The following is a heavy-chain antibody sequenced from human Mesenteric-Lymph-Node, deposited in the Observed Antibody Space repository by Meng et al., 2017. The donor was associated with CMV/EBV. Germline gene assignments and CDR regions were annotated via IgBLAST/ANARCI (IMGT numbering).Heavy chain of an antibody. V-gene: IGHV1-2*02. CDR1: GFTFSSYG. J-gene: IGHJ4*02. D-gene: IGHD6-6*01. CDR3: ARGRVEGRPYLAY. Sequence: GGSLRLSCAASGFTFSSYGMHWVRQAPGRGLEWMGWINPDSGATNYAQKFQGRVTMTRDTSIRTAYMELSRLTSDDTAVYYCARGRVEGRPYLAYWGQGTLVTVSS. CDR2: INPDSGAT.